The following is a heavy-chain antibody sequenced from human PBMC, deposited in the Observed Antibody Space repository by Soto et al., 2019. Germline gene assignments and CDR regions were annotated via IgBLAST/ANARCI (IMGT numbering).Heavy chain of an antibody. J-gene: IGHJ5*02. CDR2: IHLSGRV. CDR1: GGSFSDYY. V-gene: IGHV4-34*01. D-gene: IGHD1-26*01. Sequence: QVQLQQWGSGLLKPSETLSLTCAIYGGSFSDYYWHWIRQSPGKGLEWIGEIHLSGRVNFTPSLKIRTSLSMDTSRNPFFLTLRSVTAADTAVYFCARTPTRGASAWLDPWGRGHLVTVSS. CDR3: ARTPTRGASAWLDP.